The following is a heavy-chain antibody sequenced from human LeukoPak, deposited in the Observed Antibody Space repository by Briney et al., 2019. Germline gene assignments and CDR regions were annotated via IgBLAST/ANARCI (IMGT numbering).Heavy chain of an antibody. D-gene: IGHD6-19*01. J-gene: IGHJ4*02. CDR2: ISSSSSDI. V-gene: IGHV3-21*01. CDR1: GFTFSAFS. Sequence: GGSLRLSCAASGFTFSAFSMNWVRQVPGKGLEWVSAISSSSSDIYYTDSVKGRFTISRDNANNFLYLQVSSLRAEDTAVYYCATGYTSGTRIDYWGQGTLVSVSS. CDR3: ATGYTSGTRIDY.